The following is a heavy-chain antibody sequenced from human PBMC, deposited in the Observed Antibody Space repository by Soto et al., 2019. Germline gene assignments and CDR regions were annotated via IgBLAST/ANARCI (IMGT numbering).Heavy chain of an antibody. J-gene: IGHJ4*02. V-gene: IGHV3-43*01. D-gene: IGHD3-9*01. Sequence: GVLRLSCAASGFSFEDYTMHWVRQGPGKGPEWISLISWDGGITDYSDSVKGRFISSRDNSKNSLFLEMNSLTSEGAAMYFCARDSYDILTGQKRYFDFWGQGTLVTVYS. CDR2: ISWDGGIT. CDR3: ARDSYDILTGQKRYFDF. CDR1: GFSFEDYT.